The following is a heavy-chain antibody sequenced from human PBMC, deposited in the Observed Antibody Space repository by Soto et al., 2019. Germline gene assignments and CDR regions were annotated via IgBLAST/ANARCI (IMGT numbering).Heavy chain of an antibody. V-gene: IGHV3-30*18. CDR1: GFTFSSYG. Sequence: GGSLRLSCAASGFTFSSYGMHWVRQAPGKGLEWVAVISYDGSNKYYADSVKGRFTISRDNSKNTLYLQMNSLRAEDTAVYYCAKNARNPYYDPANYFDYWGQGTLVTVSS. CDR3: AKNARNPYYDPANYFDY. CDR2: ISYDGSNK. J-gene: IGHJ4*02. D-gene: IGHD3-22*01.